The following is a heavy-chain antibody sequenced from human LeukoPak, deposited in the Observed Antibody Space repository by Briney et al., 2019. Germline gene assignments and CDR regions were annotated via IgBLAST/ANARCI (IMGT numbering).Heavy chain of an antibody. D-gene: IGHD6-19*01. CDR2: ISSNGGTT. CDR3: AKVGGGWPGYYFDY. V-gene: IGHV3-64*02. CDR1: GFTFSSYA. Sequence: PGGSLRLSCAASGFTFSSYAMHWVRLSPGKGLEYVSGISSNGGTTPYADSVQGRFTISRDNSKNTLYLQMGSLRGEDMAVYYCAKVGGGWPGYYFDYWGQGTLVTVSS. J-gene: IGHJ4*02.